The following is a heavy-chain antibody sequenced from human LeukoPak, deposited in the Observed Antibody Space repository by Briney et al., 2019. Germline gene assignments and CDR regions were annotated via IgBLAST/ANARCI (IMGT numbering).Heavy chain of an antibody. V-gene: IGHV3-20*04. CDR3: ARDLGIAAADPFEY. CDR2: INWNGGST. J-gene: IGHJ4*02. D-gene: IGHD6-13*01. Sequence: GGSLRLSCAASGFTFDDYGMSWVRQAPGKGPEWVSGINWNGGSTGYADSVKGRFTISRDNAKNSLYLQMNSLRAEDTALYYCARDLGIAAADPFEYWGQGTLVTVSS. CDR1: GFTFDDYG.